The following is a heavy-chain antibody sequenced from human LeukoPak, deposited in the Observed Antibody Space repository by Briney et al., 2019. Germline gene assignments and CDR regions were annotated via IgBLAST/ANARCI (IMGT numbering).Heavy chain of an antibody. Sequence: GRCMRLSCAASGFTFSNYDMSWVRQAPGKGLEWVSVIRRGADHTYDADTVKGQFNISIDNTRNTLYLQMKSLRAEDTAVYFCALYCSGGNCYSIGGAFDIWGQGTLVTVSS. D-gene: IGHD2-15*01. CDR3: ALYCSGGNCYSIGGAFDI. V-gene: IGHV3-23*01. CDR2: IRRGADHT. J-gene: IGHJ3*02. CDR1: GFTFSNYD.